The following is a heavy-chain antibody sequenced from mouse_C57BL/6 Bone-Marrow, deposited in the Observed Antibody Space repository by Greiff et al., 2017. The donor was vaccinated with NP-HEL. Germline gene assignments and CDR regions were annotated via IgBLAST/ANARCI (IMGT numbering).Heavy chain of an antibody. CDR1: GFTFSDYG. V-gene: IGHV5-17*01. CDR3: ARPSNYVSFDY. CDR2: ISRGSSTI. Sequence: EVQVVESGGGLVKPGGSLKLSCAASGFTFSDYGMHWVRQAPEKGLEWVAYISRGSSTISYADTVTGRFTISRDNAKNTLFLQMTRLRSEDTAMYYCARPSNYVSFDYWGEGTTLTVSS. D-gene: IGHD2-5*01. J-gene: IGHJ2*01.